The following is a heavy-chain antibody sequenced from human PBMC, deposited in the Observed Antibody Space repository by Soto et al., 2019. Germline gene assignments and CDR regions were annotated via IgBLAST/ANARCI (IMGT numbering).Heavy chain of an antibody. D-gene: IGHD3-10*01. J-gene: IGHJ4*01. Sequence: ASVKVSCKASGYTFTAYYIHWVRQAPGQGLEWMGWINPTSGGTNFAPKFQGWVTMTRDTSISTVYMELSRLRSNDSAVYYCARDIGVPYYYRFWGQGTLGTVSS. CDR1: GYTFTAYY. CDR2: INPTSGGT. V-gene: IGHV1-2*04. CDR3: ARDIGVPYYYRF.